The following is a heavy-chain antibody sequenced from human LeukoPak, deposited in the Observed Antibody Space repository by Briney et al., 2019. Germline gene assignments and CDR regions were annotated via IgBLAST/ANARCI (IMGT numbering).Heavy chain of an antibody. Sequence: SETLSLTCTVSDGSISSGSYYWGRIRQPPGKGLEWIANIHYSGITYYNPSLKSRVTISVDTSKNQFSLKLTSVTAADTAFYYCARQPHAFDNWFDSWGQGTLVTVSS. CDR1: DGSISSGSYY. CDR2: IHYSGIT. V-gene: IGHV4-39*01. CDR3: ARQPHAFDNWFDS. D-gene: IGHD3-10*01. J-gene: IGHJ5*01.